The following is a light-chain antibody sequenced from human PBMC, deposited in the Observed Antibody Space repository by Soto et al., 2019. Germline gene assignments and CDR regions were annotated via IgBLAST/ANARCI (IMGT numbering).Light chain of an antibody. J-gene: IGKJ1*01. CDR3: QQSYSTLET. V-gene: IGKV1-39*01. CDR1: QSISSY. Sequence: DIQMTQSPSSLSASVGDRVTITCRASQSISSYLNWYQQKPGKAPKLLIYAASSLQSGVPSRFSGSGSGTDFTLTISSLQPEDFATYYCQQSYSTLETFGQGTEVEIK. CDR2: AAS.